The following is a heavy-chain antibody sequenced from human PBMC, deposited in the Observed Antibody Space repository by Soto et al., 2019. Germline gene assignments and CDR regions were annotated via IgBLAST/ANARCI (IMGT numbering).Heavy chain of an antibody. D-gene: IGHD3-16*01. CDR3: SGLRLGELWVSDY. Sequence: QVQLQESGPGLVKPSETLSLTCTVSGGSVSSGSYYWSWIRQPPGKGLEWIGYIYYSGSTNYNPSLKSRVTISVDTSKNQFSLKLSSVTAADTAVYYCSGLRLGELWVSDYWGQGTLVTVSS. CDR1: GGSVSSGSYY. J-gene: IGHJ4*02. V-gene: IGHV4-61*01. CDR2: IYYSGST.